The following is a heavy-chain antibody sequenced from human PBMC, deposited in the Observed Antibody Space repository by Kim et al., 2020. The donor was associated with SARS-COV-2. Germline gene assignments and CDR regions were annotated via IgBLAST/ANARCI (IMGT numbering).Heavy chain of an antibody. V-gene: IGHV4-39*01. J-gene: IGHJ4*02. D-gene: IGHD6-13*01. Sequence: SETLSLTCTVSGGSISSSSYYWDWIRQPPGKGLEWIGSIYYSGSTYYNPSLKSRVTISVDTSKNQFSLKLSSVTAADTAVYYCAIRAAAAPEIDYWGQGTLVTVSS. CDR3: AIRAAAAPEIDY. CDR2: IYYSGST. CDR1: GGSISSSSYY.